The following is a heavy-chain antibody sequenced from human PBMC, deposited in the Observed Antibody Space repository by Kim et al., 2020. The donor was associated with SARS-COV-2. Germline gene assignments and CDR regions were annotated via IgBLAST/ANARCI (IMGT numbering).Heavy chain of an antibody. V-gene: IGHV4-39*01. CDR3: ARGGTYYYDSSGYRSHAFDI. CDR1: GGSISSSSYY. CDR2: IYYSGST. D-gene: IGHD3-22*01. J-gene: IGHJ3*02. Sequence: SETLSLTCTVSGGSISSSSYYWGWIRQPPGKGLEWIGSIYYSGSTYYNPSLKSRVTISVDTSKNQFSLKLSSVTAADTAVYYCARGGTYYYDSSGYRSHAFDIWGQGTMVTVSS.